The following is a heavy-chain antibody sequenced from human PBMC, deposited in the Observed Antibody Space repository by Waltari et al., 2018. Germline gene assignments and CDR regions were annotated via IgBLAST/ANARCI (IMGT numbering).Heavy chain of an antibody. CDR3: AIDFDYDVSGVGAFAI. CDR2: IWYDGSNK. D-gene: IGHD3-10*02. CDR1: GFTFSSYG. J-gene: IGHJ3*02. Sequence: QVQLVESGGGVVQPGRSLSLSCAASGFTFSSYGMHWVRQAPGKGLEWVAVIWYDGSNKFYADSGKGRFTISRDNSKSTLYLQMNSLRAEDTAVYYCAIDFDYDVSGVGAFAIWGQWTMLTVSS. V-gene: IGHV3-33*01.